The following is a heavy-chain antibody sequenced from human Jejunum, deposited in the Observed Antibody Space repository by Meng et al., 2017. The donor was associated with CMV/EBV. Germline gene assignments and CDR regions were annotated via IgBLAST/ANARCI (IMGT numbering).Heavy chain of an antibody. CDR1: GYTFIGYH. CDR2: INPNSGGP. D-gene: IGHD1-20*01. J-gene: IGHJ3*02. Sequence: SGYTFIGYHIHWVRQAPGQGLEWMGWINPNSGGPARAQKFQGRVTLTRDTSTNTAYMELRNLRSDDTAVYYCAREGEITQSAFDIWGQGTKVTVSS. CDR3: AREGEITQSAFDI. V-gene: IGHV1-2*02.